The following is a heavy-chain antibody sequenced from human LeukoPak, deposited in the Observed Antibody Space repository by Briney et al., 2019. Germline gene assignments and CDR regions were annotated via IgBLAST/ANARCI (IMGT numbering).Heavy chain of an antibody. J-gene: IGHJ4*02. CDR2: ISGSGSGGST. CDR3: AKSGYNRFDY. V-gene: IGHV3-23*01. Sequence: GRSLRLSCAASGFTFSSSATSWVRQAPGKGLEWVSSISGSGSGGSTYYADSVKGRFTISRDNSKNTLYLQMNSLRAEDTAVYYCAKSGYNRFDYWGQGTLVTVSS. D-gene: IGHD5-24*01. CDR1: GFTFSSSA.